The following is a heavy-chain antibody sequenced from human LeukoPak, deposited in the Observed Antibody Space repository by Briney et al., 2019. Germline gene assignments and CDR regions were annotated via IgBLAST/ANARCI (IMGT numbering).Heavy chain of an antibody. V-gene: IGHV4-61*02. CDR3: ARDPRGSQWTFFDY. D-gene: IGHD2-15*01. CDR2: IYTSGST. Sequence: PSQTLSLTCTVSGGSISSGSYYWSWIRQPAGKGLEWIGRIYTSGSTNYNPSLKSRVTISVDTSKNQFSLKMSSVTAADTAVYYCARDPRGSQWTFFDYWGQRTLVTVSS. CDR1: GGSISSGSYY. J-gene: IGHJ4*02.